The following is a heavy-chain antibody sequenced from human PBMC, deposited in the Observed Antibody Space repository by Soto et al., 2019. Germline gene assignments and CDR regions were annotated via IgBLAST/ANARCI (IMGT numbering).Heavy chain of an antibody. CDR3: ARHEGNGNVWPLDY. Sequence: SETLSLTCTVSGDSIGTTHSYWAWIRQSPGKGLEWIGNIHYSGSTYYMPSLRSRVTLSVDTSKNQFSLRLTSVTAEDTAVYYCARHEGNGNVWPLDYWGQGILVTVLL. J-gene: IGHJ4*02. V-gene: IGHV4-39*01. CDR2: IHYSGST. CDR1: GDSIGTTHSY. D-gene: IGHD2-8*01.